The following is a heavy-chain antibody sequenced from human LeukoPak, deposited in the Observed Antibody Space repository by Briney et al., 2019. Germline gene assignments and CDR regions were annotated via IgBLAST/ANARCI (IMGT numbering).Heavy chain of an antibody. D-gene: IGHD3-10*01. CDR2: MNPNSGNT. Sequence: ASVKVSCKASGYTFTSYDINWVRQATGQGLEWMGRMNPNSGNTGYAQKFQGRVTMTRNTSISTAYMELSSLRSEDTAVYYCARGRDWRGSGSYGYWGQGTLVTVSS. CDR3: ARGRDWRGSGSYGY. J-gene: IGHJ4*02. V-gene: IGHV1-8*01. CDR1: GYTFTSYD.